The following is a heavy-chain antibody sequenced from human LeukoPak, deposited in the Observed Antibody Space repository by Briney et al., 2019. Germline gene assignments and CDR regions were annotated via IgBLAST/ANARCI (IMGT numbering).Heavy chain of an antibody. V-gene: IGHV3-23*01. CDR3: ARDPTYYDILPRLPPDY. Sequence: GGSLRLSCVVSGFTLPYGMSWVRQAPGKGLEWVSYVSATGYTTSYADSVKGRFTISRDNAKNTVFLQMDSLRAEDTAVYYCARDPTYYDILPRLPPDYWGQGTLVTVSS. CDR2: VSATGYTT. J-gene: IGHJ4*02. D-gene: IGHD3-9*01. CDR1: GFTLPYG.